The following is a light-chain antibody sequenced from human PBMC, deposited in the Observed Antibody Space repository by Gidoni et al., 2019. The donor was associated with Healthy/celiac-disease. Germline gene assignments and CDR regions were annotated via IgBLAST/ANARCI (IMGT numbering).Light chain of an antibody. CDR2: DAS. J-gene: IGKJ2*01. CDR1: QFVSSY. V-gene: IGKV3-11*01. CDR3: QQRSNWPPYT. Sequence: EHVLTQSPATLSLSPGERATLSCRASQFVSSYLAWYHQKPGQAPRLLIYDASNRGTGIPARFSGSGSGTDFTLTISSLEPEDFSVYYCQQRSNWPPYTFXXXTKLEIK.